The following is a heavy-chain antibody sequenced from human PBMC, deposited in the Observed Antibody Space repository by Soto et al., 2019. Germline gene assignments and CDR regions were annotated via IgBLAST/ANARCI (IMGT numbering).Heavy chain of an antibody. CDR3: ASATLRASLYYYYSRMDD. CDR1: GRPFSGYA. Sequence: SVKVSCKASGRPFSGYAISWVRQAPGQGLEWMGGIIPIFGTANYAQKFQGRVTITADESTSTSYMELSSLRSEVTAVYYCASATLRASLYYYYSRMDDWGQGTTVT. D-gene: IGHD2-15*01. J-gene: IGHJ6*02. CDR2: IIPIFGTA. V-gene: IGHV1-69*13.